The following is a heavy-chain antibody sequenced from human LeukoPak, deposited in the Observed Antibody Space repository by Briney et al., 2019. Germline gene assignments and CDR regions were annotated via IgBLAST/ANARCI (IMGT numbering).Heavy chain of an antibody. CDR2: IYHSGST. CDR3: ARDSAATYYYYMDV. D-gene: IGHD2-2*01. CDR1: GYSISCGYY. Sequence: PSETLSLTCTVSGYSISCGYYWGWIRQPPGKGLEWIGSIYHSGSTYYNPSLKSRVTISVDTSKNQFSLKLSSVTAADTAVYYCARDSAATYYYYMDVWGKGTTVTVSS. J-gene: IGHJ6*03. V-gene: IGHV4-38-2*02.